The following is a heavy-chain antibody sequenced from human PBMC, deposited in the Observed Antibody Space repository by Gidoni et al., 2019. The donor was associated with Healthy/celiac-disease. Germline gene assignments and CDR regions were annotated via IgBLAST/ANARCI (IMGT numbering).Heavy chain of an antibody. CDR2: ISGCGGST. CDR1: GFTCSSYA. Sequence: EVQLLESGVGLGQPGGSLRLSCTASGFTCSSYAMSWVRQAPGKGLGLVSVISGCGGSTYYADSVKGRFTISRDDAKNTLYLHMNSLRAEDTAGYYCAKDAPSYYDMLTGFDAFDIWGQGTMVTVSS. V-gene: IGHV3-23*01. J-gene: IGHJ3*02. CDR3: AKDAPSYYDMLTGFDAFDI. D-gene: IGHD3-9*01.